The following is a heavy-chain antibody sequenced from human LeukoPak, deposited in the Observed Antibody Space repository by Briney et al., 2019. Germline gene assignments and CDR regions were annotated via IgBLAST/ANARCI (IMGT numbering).Heavy chain of an antibody. CDR3: ARVEMATTIDNWLDP. D-gene: IGHD5-24*01. Sequence: ASVKVSCKASGYTFTSYAMDWVRQAPGQGLEWMGWINTNTGNPTYAQGFTGRFVFSLDTSVSTAYLQISSLKAEDTAVYYCARVEMATTIDNWLDPWGQGTLVTVSS. CDR2: INTNTGNP. V-gene: IGHV7-4-1*02. CDR1: GYTFTSYA. J-gene: IGHJ5*02.